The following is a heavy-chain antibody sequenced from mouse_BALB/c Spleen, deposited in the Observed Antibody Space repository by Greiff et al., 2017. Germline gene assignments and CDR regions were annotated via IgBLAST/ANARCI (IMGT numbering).Heavy chain of an antibody. D-gene: IGHD2-1*01. CDR2: IDPANGNT. J-gene: IGHJ4*01. CDR1: GFNIKDTY. CDR3: ARWGNGAIYAMDD. V-gene: IGHV14-3*02. Sequence: VQLQQSGAELVKPGASVKLSCTASGFNIKDTYMHWVKQRPEQGLEWIGRIDPANGNTKYDPKFQGKATITADTSSNTAYLQLSSLTSEDTAVYYCARWGNGAIYAMDDWGQGTSVTVSS.